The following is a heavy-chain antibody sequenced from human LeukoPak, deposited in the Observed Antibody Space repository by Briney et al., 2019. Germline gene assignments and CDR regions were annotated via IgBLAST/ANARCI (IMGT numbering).Heavy chain of an antibody. CDR1: GFTFNSYA. CDR2: ISGSGGST. CDR3: AKKGRWGGFNDY. Sequence: GGSLRLSCAASGFTFNSYAMSWVRQAPGKGLDWVSGISGSGGSTYYADSVKGRFTISRDNSKNTLYLQMNSLRAEDTAVYYCAKKGRWGGFNDYWGQGTLVTVSS. D-gene: IGHD3-16*01. V-gene: IGHV3-23*01. J-gene: IGHJ4*02.